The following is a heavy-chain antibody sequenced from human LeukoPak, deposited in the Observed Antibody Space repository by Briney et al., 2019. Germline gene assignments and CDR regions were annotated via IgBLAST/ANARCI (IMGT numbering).Heavy chain of an antibody. Sequence: SETLSLTCTVSGGSISSYYWSWIRQPPGKGLEWIGYIYYSGSTNYNPSLKSRVTISVDTSKNQFSLKLSSVTAADTAVYYCARLYVHQDAFDIWGQGTMVTVSS. CDR2: IYYSGST. CDR1: GGSISSYY. V-gene: IGHV4-59*08. CDR3: ARLYVHQDAFDI. D-gene: IGHD1-1*01. J-gene: IGHJ3*02.